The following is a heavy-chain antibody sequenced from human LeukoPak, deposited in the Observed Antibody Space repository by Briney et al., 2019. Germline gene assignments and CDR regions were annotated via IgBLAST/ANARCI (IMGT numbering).Heavy chain of an antibody. CDR3: ARPTSPMIVRDAFDI. CDR2: ISAYNGNT. Sequence: ASVKVSCKASGYTFTSYGISWVRQAPGQGLEWMGWISAYNGNTNYAQKLQGRVTMTTDTSTSTAYMELRSLRSEDTAVYYCARPTSPMIVRDAFDIWGQGTMVTVSS. D-gene: IGHD3-22*01. J-gene: IGHJ3*02. CDR1: GYTFTSYG. V-gene: IGHV1-18*01.